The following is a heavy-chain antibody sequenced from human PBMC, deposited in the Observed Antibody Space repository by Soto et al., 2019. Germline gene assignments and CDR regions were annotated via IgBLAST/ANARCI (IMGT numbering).Heavy chain of an antibody. Sequence: GGSLRLSCAASGFTFSSYAMSWVRQAPEKGLEWVSAISGSGGSTYYADSVKGRFTISRDNSKNTLYLQMNSLRAEDTAVYYCAKDPSELLWFGEFLYWGQGTLVTVSS. V-gene: IGHV3-23*01. D-gene: IGHD3-10*01. J-gene: IGHJ4*02. CDR1: GFTFSSYA. CDR2: ISGSGGST. CDR3: AKDPSELLWFGEFLY.